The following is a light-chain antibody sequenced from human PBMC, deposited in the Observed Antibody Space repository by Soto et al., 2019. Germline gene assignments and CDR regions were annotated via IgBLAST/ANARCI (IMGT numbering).Light chain of an antibody. J-gene: IGKJ5*01. Sequence: DIVITQSPLSLPVTPGEPASISCSSSQSLLHSNGYNYLDWYLQKPGQSPQLLIYLGSNRASGVPDRFSGSGSGTDFTLTISSLQPEDFATYYCQQSYSTPPVTFGQGTRLEIK. CDR2: LGS. CDR1: QSLLHSNGYNY. V-gene: IGKV2-28*01. CDR3: QQSYSTPPVT.